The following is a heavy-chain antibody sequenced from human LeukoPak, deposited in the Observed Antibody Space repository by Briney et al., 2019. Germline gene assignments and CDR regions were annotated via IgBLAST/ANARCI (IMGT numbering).Heavy chain of an antibody. CDR1: GGSISGYY. Sequence: SETLSLTCTVSGGSISGYYWTWIRQPPGKGLEWIGQIHYSGRPDYNPSLKSRVTISVDTSKNQLSLKVTSVTGADTAVYYCARFGVDYDMDVWGQGTTVTVSS. J-gene: IGHJ6*02. V-gene: IGHV4-59*01. CDR3: ARFGVDYDMDV. D-gene: IGHD3-16*01. CDR2: IHYSGRP.